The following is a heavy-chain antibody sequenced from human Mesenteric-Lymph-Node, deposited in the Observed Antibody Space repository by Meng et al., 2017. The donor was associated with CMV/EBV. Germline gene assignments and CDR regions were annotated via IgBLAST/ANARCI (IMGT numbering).Heavy chain of an antibody. J-gene: IGHJ4*02. CDR2: MNPVNT. Sequence: ASVTVSCKASGYTFSSYDINWVRQAPGQGLEWMGWMNPVNTGYAQRFQGRVTFTRHTTISTAYMELSSLRSEDTAVYYCARGRGEYSGYKLDSWGQGTLVTVSS. V-gene: IGHV1-8*03. CDR3: ARGRGEYSGYKLDS. D-gene: IGHD5-12*01. CDR1: GYTFSSYD.